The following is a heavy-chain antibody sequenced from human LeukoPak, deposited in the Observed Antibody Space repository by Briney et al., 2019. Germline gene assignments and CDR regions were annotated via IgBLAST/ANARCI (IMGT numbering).Heavy chain of an antibody. D-gene: IGHD2-21*02. CDR2: MYHNGRP. J-gene: IGHJ4*02. CDR3: ARVGGVTSFVES. Sequence: SETLSLTCTVSGGSISSGGHYWSWIRQQPGKGLESIAYMYHNGRPYYNPSLKSRVTISVDASNNQFSLQLRSVTAADTAMYYCARVGGVTSFVESWGQGTQVTVSS. V-gene: IGHV4-31*03. CDR1: GGSISSGGHY.